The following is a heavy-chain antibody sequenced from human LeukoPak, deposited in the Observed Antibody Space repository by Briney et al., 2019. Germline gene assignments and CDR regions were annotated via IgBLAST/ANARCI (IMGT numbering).Heavy chain of an antibody. CDR2: FDPEDGET. CDR3: ARGNYYDNNGYSPELRF. CDR1: GYTLTELS. D-gene: IGHD3-22*01. J-gene: IGHJ4*02. Sequence: ASVKVSCKVSGYTLTELSMHWVRQAPGKGLEWMGGFDPEDGETIYAQKFQGRVTMTEDTSTDTAYMELSRLTSDDTAVYYCARGNYYDNNGYSPELRFWGQGTLVTVSS. V-gene: IGHV1-24*01.